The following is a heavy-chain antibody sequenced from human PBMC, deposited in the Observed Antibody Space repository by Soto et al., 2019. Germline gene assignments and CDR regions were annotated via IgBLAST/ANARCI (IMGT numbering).Heavy chain of an antibody. CDR2: IDWDDDK. D-gene: IGHD3-3*01. Sequence: SGPTLVNPTQTLTLTCTFSGFSLSTSGMCVSWIRQPPGKALEWLERIDWDDDKYYRTSLETMLTISKDTSKIQLVLTMTNMDPVDTATYYCARIVVGDYDFWSGPPYYYYYMDVWGKGTTVTVSS. CDR1: GFSLSTSGMC. J-gene: IGHJ6*03. CDR3: ARIVVGDYDFWSGPPYYYYYMDV. V-gene: IGHV2-70*11.